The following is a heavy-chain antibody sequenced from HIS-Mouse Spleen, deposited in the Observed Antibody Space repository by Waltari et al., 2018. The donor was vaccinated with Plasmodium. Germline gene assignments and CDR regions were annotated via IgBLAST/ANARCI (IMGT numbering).Heavy chain of an antibody. D-gene: IGHD6-13*01. J-gene: IGHJ2*01. Sequence: EVQLVESGGGLVQPGGSLRLSCAASGFTFSRYWMSWVRQAPGKGLEWVANIKQDGSEKYYGEPVKGRFTISRDNAKNSLYLQMNSLRAEDTAVYYCASSWYWYFDLWGRGTLVTVSS. CDR1: GFTFSRYW. V-gene: IGHV3-7*01. CDR3: ASSWYWYFDL. CDR2: IKQDGSEK.